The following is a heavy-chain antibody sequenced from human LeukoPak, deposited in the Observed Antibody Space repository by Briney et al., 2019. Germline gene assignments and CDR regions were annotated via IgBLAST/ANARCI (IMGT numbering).Heavy chain of an antibody. CDR3: AKGLWFGEPLGGY. CDR2: ISYDGSNK. V-gene: IGHV3-30*18. J-gene: IGHJ4*02. CDR1: GFTFSSYG. Sequence: PGGSLRLSCAASGFTFSSYGMHWVRQAPGKGLEWVAVISYDGSNKYYADSVKGRFTISRDNSKNTLYLQMNGLRAEDTAVYYCAKGLWFGEPLGGYWGQGTLVTVSS. D-gene: IGHD3-10*01.